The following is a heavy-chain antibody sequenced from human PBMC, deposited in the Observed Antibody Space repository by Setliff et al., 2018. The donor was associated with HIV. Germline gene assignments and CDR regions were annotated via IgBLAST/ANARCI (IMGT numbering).Heavy chain of an antibody. J-gene: IGHJ5*02. V-gene: IGHV1-3*01. D-gene: IGHD4-4*01. CDR2: SNAGNGNT. Sequence: ASVKVSCKASGYTFTSYAMHWVRQAPGQRLEWMGWSNAGNGNTKYSQKFQGRVTMTRNTSISTAYMELSSLRSEDTAVYYCARGRGGLQNWFDPWGQGTLVTVSS. CDR1: GYTFTSYA. CDR3: ARGRGGLQNWFDP.